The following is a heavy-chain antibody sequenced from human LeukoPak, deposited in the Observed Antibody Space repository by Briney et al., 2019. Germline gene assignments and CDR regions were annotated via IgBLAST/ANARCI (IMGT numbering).Heavy chain of an antibody. V-gene: IGHV5-51*01. CDR3: ARRYSSGWFRHFDY. CDR1: GYSFINYY. CDR2: TYPGGSDT. J-gene: IGHJ4*02. Sequence: NPGESLKISCRCSGYSFINYYIGWVRQMPGKGLEWIGVTYPGGSDTSYNPSFKGQVIFSADKSTTTVYLQWSRLQASDTAIYYCARRYSSGWFRHFDYWGQGTLITVSS. D-gene: IGHD3-22*01.